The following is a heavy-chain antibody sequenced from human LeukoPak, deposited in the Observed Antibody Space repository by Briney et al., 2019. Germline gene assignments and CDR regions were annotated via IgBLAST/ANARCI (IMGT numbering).Heavy chain of an antibody. CDR3: AWRGSDDAFDI. Sequence: PGGSLRLSCAASGFTFSSYEMILVRQAPGKGLEWVSYISSSGSTIYYADSVKGRFTISRDNAKNSLYLQMNSLRAEDTAVYYCAWRGSDDAFDIWGQGTMVTVSS. D-gene: IGHD3-3*01. CDR2: ISSSGSTI. CDR1: GFTFSSYE. V-gene: IGHV3-48*03. J-gene: IGHJ3*02.